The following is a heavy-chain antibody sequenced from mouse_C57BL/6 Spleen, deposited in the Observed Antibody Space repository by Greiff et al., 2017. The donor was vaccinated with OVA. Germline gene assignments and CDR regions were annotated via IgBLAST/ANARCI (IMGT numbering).Heavy chain of an antibody. Sequence: QVQLQQPGTDLVKPGASVKLSCKASGSTFTSYWMPWVKQRPGQGLEWIGNSNPRNGGTTYNEKFKSKATLTVDKSSSTAYMQLSSLTSEDSAVYYCARGDDYDAPYYFDYWGQGTTLTVSS. CDR2: SNPRNGGT. V-gene: IGHV1-53*01. CDR3: ARGDDYDAPYYFDY. CDR1: GSTFTSYW. D-gene: IGHD2-4*01. J-gene: IGHJ2*01.